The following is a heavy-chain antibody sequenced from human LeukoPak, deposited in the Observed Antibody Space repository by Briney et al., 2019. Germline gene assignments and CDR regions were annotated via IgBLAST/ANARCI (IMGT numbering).Heavy chain of an antibody. J-gene: IGHJ4*02. V-gene: IGHV4-59*01. CDR3: ARVGSSGYYYIDY. D-gene: IGHD3-22*01. Sequence: SETLSLTCTVSGGSISSYYWSWIRQPPGKGLEWIGYIYYSGSTNYNPSLKSRVTISVDTSKNQFSLKPSSVTAADTAVYYCARVGSSGYYYIDYWGQGTLVTVSS. CDR2: IYYSGST. CDR1: GGSISSYY.